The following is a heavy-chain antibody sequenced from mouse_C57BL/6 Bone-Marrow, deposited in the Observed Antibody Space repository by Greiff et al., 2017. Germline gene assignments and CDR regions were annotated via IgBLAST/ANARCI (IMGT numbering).Heavy chain of an antibody. CDR2: IDPNSGGT. CDR1: GYTFTSYW. D-gene: IGHD1-1*01. Sequence: QVQLQQPGAELVKPGASVKLSCKASGYTFTSYWMHWVKQRPGRGLEWIGRIDPNSGGTKYNEKFKSKATLTVDKPSSTAYMQLSSLTSEDSAVYDGAREGGSSYVAWFAYWGQGTLVTVSA. V-gene: IGHV1-72*01. J-gene: IGHJ3*01. CDR3: AREGGSSYVAWFAY.